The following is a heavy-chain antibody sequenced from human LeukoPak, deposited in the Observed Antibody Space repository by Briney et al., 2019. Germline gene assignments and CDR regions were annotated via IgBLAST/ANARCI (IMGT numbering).Heavy chain of an antibody. Sequence: GGSLRLSCAASGFTFSSYSMNWVRQAPGKGLEWVSSISSSSSYIYYADSVKGRFTISRDNAKNSLYLQMNSLRAEDTAVYYCASPSKNYDFWSGPSSTGGYYYYMDVWGKRTTVTVSS. J-gene: IGHJ6*03. V-gene: IGHV3-21*01. CDR1: GFTFSSYS. CDR2: ISSSSSYI. CDR3: ASPSKNYDFWSGPSSTGGYYYYMDV. D-gene: IGHD3-3*01.